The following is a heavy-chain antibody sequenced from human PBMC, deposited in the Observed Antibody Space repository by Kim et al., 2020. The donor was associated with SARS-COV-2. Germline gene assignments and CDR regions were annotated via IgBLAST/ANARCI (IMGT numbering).Heavy chain of an antibody. CDR3: ASRPGGSTWYEH. Sequence: GGSLRLSCAASGFTFSRYAMSWVRQAPGKGLEWVSAISPSGGETFYADSVKGRFTVSRDNSKDMLYLQMNSLSGEVTAVYYCASRPGGSTWYEHWGEGALVTVSS. CDR2: ISPSGGET. J-gene: IGHJ5*02. V-gene: IGHV3-23*01. CDR1: GFTFSRYA. D-gene: IGHD6-13*01.